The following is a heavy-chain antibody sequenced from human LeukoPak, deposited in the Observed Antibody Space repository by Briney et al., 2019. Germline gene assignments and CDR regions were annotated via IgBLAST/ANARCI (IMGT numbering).Heavy chain of an antibody. V-gene: IGHV4-31*03. CDR2: IYYSGST. Sequence: SETLSLTCTVSGGSISSGGYYWSWIRQHPGKGLEWIGYIYYSGSTYYNPSLKSRVTISVDTSKNQFSLKLSSVTAADTAVYYCARPRSGWFFDYWGQGTLVTVSS. CDR3: ARPRSGWFFDY. CDR1: GGSISSGGYY. J-gene: IGHJ4*02. D-gene: IGHD6-19*01.